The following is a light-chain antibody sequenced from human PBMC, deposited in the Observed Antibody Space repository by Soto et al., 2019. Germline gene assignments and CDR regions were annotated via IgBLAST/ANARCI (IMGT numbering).Light chain of an antibody. J-gene: IGKJ4*01. Sequence: EMVLTQSPGTLSLSPGERATLSCRASQSVISDYLAWYQQRPGQAPSLLIYGASSRATGMPDRFSGSGSGTDFTLTISRLEPEDSAVYYCQQYGSSPPITFGGGTKVAIK. CDR3: QQYGSSPPIT. V-gene: IGKV3-20*01. CDR2: GAS. CDR1: QSVISDY.